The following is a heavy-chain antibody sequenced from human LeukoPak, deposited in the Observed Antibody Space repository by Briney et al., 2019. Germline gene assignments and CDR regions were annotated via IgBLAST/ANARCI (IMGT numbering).Heavy chain of an antibody. CDR1: GGSISSYY. Sequence: SETLSLTCTVSGGSISSYYWSWIRQPPGKGLEWIGYIYYSGSTNYNPPLKSRVTISVDTSKNQFSLKLSSVTAADTAVYYCAREVWYGGFDYWGQGTLVTVSS. J-gene: IGHJ4*02. CDR2: IYYSGST. D-gene: IGHD6-13*01. CDR3: AREVWYGGFDY. V-gene: IGHV4-59*01.